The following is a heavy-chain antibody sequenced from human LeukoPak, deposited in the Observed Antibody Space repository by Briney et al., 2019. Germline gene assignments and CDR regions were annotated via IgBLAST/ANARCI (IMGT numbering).Heavy chain of an antibody. CDR3: TSRIAARSAIFDY. Sequence: ASVKVSCKASGYTFTSYDINWVRQATGQGLEWMGWMNPNSGNTGYAQKFQGRVTMTRNTSISTAYMELSSLKTEDTAVYYCTSRIAARSAIFDYWGQGTLVTVSS. D-gene: IGHD6-6*01. V-gene: IGHV1-8*01. CDR1: GYTFTSYD. CDR2: MNPNSGNT. J-gene: IGHJ4*02.